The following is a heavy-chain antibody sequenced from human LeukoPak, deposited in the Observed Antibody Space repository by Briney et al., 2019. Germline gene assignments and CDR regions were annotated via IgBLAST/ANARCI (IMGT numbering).Heavy chain of an antibody. J-gene: IGHJ4*02. V-gene: IGHV4-59*01. CDR2: IYYSGST. D-gene: IGHD2-8*02. CDR1: GGSISSYY. CDR3: ARAGPGGPFDY. Sequence: SSETLSLTCTVSGGSISSYYWSWIRQPPGKGLEWIGYIYYSGSTNYNPSLKSRVTISVDTSKNQFSLKLSSVTAADTAVYYCARAGPGGPFDYWGQGTQVTVSS.